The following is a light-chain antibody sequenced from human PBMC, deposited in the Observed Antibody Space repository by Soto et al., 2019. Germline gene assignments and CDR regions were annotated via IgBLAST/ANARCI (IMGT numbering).Light chain of an antibody. CDR3: LLYYGGAVI. V-gene: IGLV7-43*01. CDR2: STS. CDR1: TGAVTSGYY. Sequence: QAVLTQEPSLTVSPGGTVTLTCASNTGAVTSGYYPNWFQQKPGQPPRALIYSTSYRHSWTPARFSGSLLGGRAALTLSGVQPEDEADYYCLLYYGGAVIFGGGTKLTVL. J-gene: IGLJ2*01.